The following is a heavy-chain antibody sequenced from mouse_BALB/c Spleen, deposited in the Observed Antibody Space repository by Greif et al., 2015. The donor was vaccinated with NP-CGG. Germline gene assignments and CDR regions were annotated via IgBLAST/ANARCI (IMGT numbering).Heavy chain of an antibody. V-gene: IGHV2-6-7*01. CDR1: GFSLTGYG. J-gene: IGHJ4*01. Sequence: VNLMESGPGLVAPSQSLSITCTVSGFSLTGYGVNWVRQPPGKGLEWLGMIWGDGSTDYNSALKSRLSISKDNSKSQVFLKMNSLQTDDTARYYCARHYAHYAMDYWGQGTSVTVSS. D-gene: IGHD1-1*02. CDR2: IWGDGST. CDR3: ARHYAHYAMDY.